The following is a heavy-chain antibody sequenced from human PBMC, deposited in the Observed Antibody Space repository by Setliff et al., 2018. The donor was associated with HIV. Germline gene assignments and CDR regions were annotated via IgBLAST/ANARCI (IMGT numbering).Heavy chain of an antibody. V-gene: IGHV4-38-2*01. CDR2: IFYSGST. Sequence: SETLSLTCAVAGYSISSGYYWGWIRQPPGKGLEWIGSIFYSGSTYYNPSLKSRVTISVDTSKNQFSLNLTSVTAADTAVYYCARSKTFYDFWGGYYTHGAFKIWGLGTMVTVSS. CDR1: GYSISSGYY. D-gene: IGHD3-3*01. CDR3: ARSKTFYDFWGGYYTHGAFKI. J-gene: IGHJ3*02.